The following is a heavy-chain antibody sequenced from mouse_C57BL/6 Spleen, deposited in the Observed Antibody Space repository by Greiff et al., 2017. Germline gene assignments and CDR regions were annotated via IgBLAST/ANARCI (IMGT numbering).Heavy chain of an antibody. D-gene: IGHD1-1*01. CDR1: GYTFTSYW. Sequence: QVQLQQSGAELVKPGASVKLSCKASGYTFTSYWMQWVKQRPGQGLEWIGEIDPSDSYTNYNQKFKGQATLTVDTSSSTAYMQLSSLTSEDSAVYYCARRIITTVVARGAMDYWGQGTSVTVSS. CDR2: IDPSDSYT. V-gene: IGHV1-50*01. J-gene: IGHJ4*01. CDR3: ARRIITTVVARGAMDY.